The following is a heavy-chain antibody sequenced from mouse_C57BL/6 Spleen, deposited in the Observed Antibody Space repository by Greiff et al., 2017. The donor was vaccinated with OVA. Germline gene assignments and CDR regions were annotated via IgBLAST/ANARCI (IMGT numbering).Heavy chain of an antibody. Sequence: EVQGVESGGDLVKPGGSLKLSCAASGFTFSSYGMSWVRQTPDKRLEWVATISSGGSYTCYPDSVKGRFTISRDNAKNTLYLQMSSLKSEDTAMYYCARLDGTDAMDYWGQGTSVTVSS. CDR2: ISSGGSYT. CDR3: ARLDGTDAMDY. V-gene: IGHV5-6*01. J-gene: IGHJ4*01. D-gene: IGHD4-1*01. CDR1: GFTFSSYG.